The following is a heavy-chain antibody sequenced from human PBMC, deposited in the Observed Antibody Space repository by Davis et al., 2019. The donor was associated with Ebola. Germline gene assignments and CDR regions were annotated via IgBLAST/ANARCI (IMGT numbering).Heavy chain of an antibody. Sequence: AASVKVSCKASGYTFTSYDINWVRQATGQGLEWMGWMNPNSGGTNYAQKFQGWVTMTRDTSISTAYMELSRLRSDDTAVYYCARAKDGYQVAVDYWGQGTLVTVSS. D-gene: IGHD5-24*01. CDR2: MNPNSGGT. CDR1: GYTFTSYD. V-gene: IGHV1-2*04. J-gene: IGHJ4*02. CDR3: ARAKDGYQVAVDY.